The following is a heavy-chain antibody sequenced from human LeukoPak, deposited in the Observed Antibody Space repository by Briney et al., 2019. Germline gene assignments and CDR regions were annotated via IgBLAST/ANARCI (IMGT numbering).Heavy chain of an antibody. J-gene: IGHJ6*02. CDR1: GGSISSYY. CDR3: ARATLLGMDV. CDR2: IYYSGST. V-gene: IGHV4-59*01. Sequence: SETLSLTCTVSGGSISSYYWSWIRQPPGKGLEWIGYIYYSGSTNYNPSLKSRVTISVDTSKNQFSLKLSSVTAADTAVCYCARATLLGMDVWGQGTTVTVSS.